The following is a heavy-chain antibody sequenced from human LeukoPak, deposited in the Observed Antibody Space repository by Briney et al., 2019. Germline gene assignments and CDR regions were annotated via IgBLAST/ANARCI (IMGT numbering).Heavy chain of an antibody. CDR3: ARHVSGYNWFDP. Sequence: SETLSLTCTVSSDSMSNYCWSWIRQPPGKGLEWMGYIHYSGTTNYNPSLKNRVTIPVDTSNNQFSLNLSSVPAADTAVYYCARHVSGYNWFDPWGQGTLV. CDR2: IHYSGTT. CDR1: SDSMSNYC. J-gene: IGHJ5*02. D-gene: IGHD5/OR15-5a*01. V-gene: IGHV4-59*08.